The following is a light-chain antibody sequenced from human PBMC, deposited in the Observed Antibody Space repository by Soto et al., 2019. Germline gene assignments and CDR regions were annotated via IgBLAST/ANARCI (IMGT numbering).Light chain of an antibody. Sequence: EIALTQSPATLSVSPGERATLSCRSSQNVISYLAWYQQKPGQAPRLLIYDASNRATGIPARFSGSGSGTDFTLTISSLEPEDFAVYYCQQHNNWPRTFGQGTKVDIK. V-gene: IGKV3-11*01. CDR2: DAS. CDR1: QNVISY. J-gene: IGKJ1*01. CDR3: QQHNNWPRT.